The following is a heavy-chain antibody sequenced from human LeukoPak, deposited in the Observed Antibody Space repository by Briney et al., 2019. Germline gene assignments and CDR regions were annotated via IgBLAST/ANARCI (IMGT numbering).Heavy chain of an antibody. Sequence: SETLSLTCAVSGSSLSSDYYWGWVRQPPGKGLEWVGSIYHDETTYYNPSLKSRVTISLVTSKKQFSLKLASVTAADTAIYYCANADTEDFFDSWGQGVLVTVSS. CDR2: IYHDETT. D-gene: IGHD2-8*01. V-gene: IGHV4-38-2*01. CDR1: GSSLSSDYY. J-gene: IGHJ4*02. CDR3: ANADTEDFFDS.